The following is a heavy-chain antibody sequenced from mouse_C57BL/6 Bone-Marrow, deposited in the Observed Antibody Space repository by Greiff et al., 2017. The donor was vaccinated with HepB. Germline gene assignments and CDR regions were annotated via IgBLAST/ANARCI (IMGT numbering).Heavy chain of an antibody. J-gene: IGHJ2*01. D-gene: IGHD4-1*01. CDR1: GYTFTSYW. CDR2: IYPGDGDT. CDR3: ASLTAPYYFDY. V-gene: IGHV1-55*01. Sequence: VQLQQPGAELVKPGASVKMSCKASGYTFTSYWITWVKQRPGQGLEWIGDIYPGDGDTNYNGKFKGKATLTADKSSSTAYMQLSSLTSEDSAVYFCASLTAPYYFDYWGQGTTLTVSS.